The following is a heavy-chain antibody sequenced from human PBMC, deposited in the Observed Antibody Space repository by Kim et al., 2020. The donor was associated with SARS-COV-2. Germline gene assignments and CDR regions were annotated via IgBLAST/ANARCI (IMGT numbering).Heavy chain of an antibody. Sequence: NPTYAQGFTGRFVFSLDTSVSTAYLQISSLKAEDTAVYYCARDRHAFDIWGQGTMVTVSS. V-gene: IGHV7-4-1*02. J-gene: IGHJ3*02. CDR3: ARDRHAFDI. CDR2: NP. D-gene: IGHD6-6*01.